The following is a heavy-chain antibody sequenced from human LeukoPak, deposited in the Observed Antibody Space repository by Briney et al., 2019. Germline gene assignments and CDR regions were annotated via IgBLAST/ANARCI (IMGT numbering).Heavy chain of an antibody. D-gene: IGHD1-26*01. V-gene: IGHV1-46*01. CDR3: ATEGWELRNQH. CDR1: GYTLTSYY. J-gene: IGHJ1*01. Sequence: ASVKVSCKASGYTLTSYYMHWVRQAPGQGLEWMGIINPSGGSTSYAQKFQGRVTMTRDTSTSTAYMELSSLRSEDTAVYYCATEGWELRNQHWGQGTLVTVSS. CDR2: INPSGGST.